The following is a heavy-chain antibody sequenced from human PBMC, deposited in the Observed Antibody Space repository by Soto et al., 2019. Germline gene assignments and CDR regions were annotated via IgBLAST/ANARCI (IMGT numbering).Heavy chain of an antibody. Sequence: EVQLVESGGGLVQPGGSLRLSCAASGFTFSSYSMNWVRQAPGKGLEWVSYISSSSSTIYYADSVKGRFTISRDNAKNSLYLQMNSLRADDTAVYYCARADSGYAHGYYYYGMDVWGQGTTVTVSS. J-gene: IGHJ6*02. D-gene: IGHD5-12*01. CDR2: ISSSSSTI. CDR3: ARADSGYAHGYYYYGMDV. CDR1: GFTFSSYS. V-gene: IGHV3-48*01.